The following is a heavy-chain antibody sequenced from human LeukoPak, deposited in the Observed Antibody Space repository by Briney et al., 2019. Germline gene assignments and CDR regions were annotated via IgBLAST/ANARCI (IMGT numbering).Heavy chain of an antibody. CDR2: ISYDGSNK. Sequence: GGSLRLSCAASGFTFSSYAIHWVRQAPGKGLEWVAVISYDGSNKNYADSVKGRFTISRDNSKNTLYLQMNSLRSEDTAVYYCARERILSGYGPFDYWGQGTLVTVSS. J-gene: IGHJ4*02. V-gene: IGHV3-30*04. CDR1: GFTFSSYA. CDR3: ARERILSGYGPFDY. D-gene: IGHD5-12*01.